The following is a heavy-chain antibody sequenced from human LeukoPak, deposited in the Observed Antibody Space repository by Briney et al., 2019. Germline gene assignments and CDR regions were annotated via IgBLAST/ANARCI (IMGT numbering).Heavy chain of an antibody. J-gene: IGHJ5*02. Sequence: SETLSLTCTVSGGSISSYYWSWIRQPPGKGLEWIGFIFYSGTTNYNPSLKSRVTISVDTSKNQFSLKLSSVTAADTAVYYCARDPGYCTGTSCYNWFDPWGQGTLVTVSS. V-gene: IGHV4-59*01. D-gene: IGHD2-2*01. CDR1: GGSISSYY. CDR2: IFYSGTT. CDR3: ARDPGYCTGTSCYNWFDP.